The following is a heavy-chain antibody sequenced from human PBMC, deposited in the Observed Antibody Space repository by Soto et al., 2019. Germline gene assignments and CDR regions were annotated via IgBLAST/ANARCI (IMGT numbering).Heavy chain of an antibody. CDR1: GGSISSSSYY. Sequence: SSETLSLTCTVSGGSISSSSYYWGWIRQPPGKGLEWIGSIYYSGSTYYNPSLKSRVTISVDTSKNQFSLQLSSVTAADTAVYFCAREDDGGDRDYYGLDVWGQGTTVTVS. CDR2: IYYSGST. V-gene: IGHV4-39*02. J-gene: IGHJ6*02. D-gene: IGHD2-21*02. CDR3: AREDDGGDRDYYGLDV.